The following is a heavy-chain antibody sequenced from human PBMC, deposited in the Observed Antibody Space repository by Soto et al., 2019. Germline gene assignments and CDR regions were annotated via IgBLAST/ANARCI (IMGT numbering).Heavy chain of an antibody. CDR2: IYYSGNT. J-gene: IGHJ6*02. CDR3: ARHERSGNYYYYGMDV. CDR1: GGSISSSTYY. D-gene: IGHD3-3*01. V-gene: IGHV4-39*01. Sequence: PSETLSLTCSVSGGSISSSTYYWGWIRQPPGKGLERIGSIYYSGNTYYNPSLKSRVTISVDTSNNQFSLRLSSVTAADTAVYCARHERSGNYYYYGMDVWGQGTTVTVSS.